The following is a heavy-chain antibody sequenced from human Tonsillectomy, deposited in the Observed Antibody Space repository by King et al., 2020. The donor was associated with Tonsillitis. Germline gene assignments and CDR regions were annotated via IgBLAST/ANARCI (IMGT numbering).Heavy chain of an antibody. D-gene: IGHD3-10*01. V-gene: IGHV3-23*04. CDR3: AKVYTVSPTSWSYYNDYYYYGMDV. Sequence: VQLVESGGGLVQPGGSLRLPCAASGFTFSSYAMSWVRQAPGKGLEWVSAISGSGGSTYYADSVKGRFTISRDNSKNTLYLQMNSLRAEDTAVYYCAKVYTVSPTSWSYYNDYYYYGMDVWGQGTTVTVSS. CDR1: GFTFSSYA. J-gene: IGHJ6*02. CDR2: ISGSGGST.